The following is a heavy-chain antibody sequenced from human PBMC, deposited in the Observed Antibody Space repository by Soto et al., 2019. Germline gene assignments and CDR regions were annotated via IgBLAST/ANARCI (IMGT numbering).Heavy chain of an antibody. V-gene: IGHV1-69*01. Sequence: QVQLVQSGAEVKKPGSSVKVSCTASGGTFSSYAISWVRQAPGQGLEWMGGLIPIFGTANYAQKFQGRVTITADESTSTAYMELSSLRSEDTAVYYCAAAMVAAAGRDDYYYGMDVWGQGTTVTVSS. CDR3: AAAMVAAAGRDDYYYGMDV. CDR1: GGTFSSYA. D-gene: IGHD6-13*01. CDR2: LIPIFGTA. J-gene: IGHJ6*02.